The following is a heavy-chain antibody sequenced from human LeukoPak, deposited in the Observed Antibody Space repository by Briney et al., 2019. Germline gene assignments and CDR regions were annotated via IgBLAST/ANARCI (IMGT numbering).Heavy chain of an antibody. CDR1: GFTFSSCA. CDR2: ISGGGGNT. J-gene: IGHJ5*02. D-gene: IGHD1-1*01. Sequence: GGSLRLSCAASGFTFSSCAMSWVRQAPGKGLEWVSAISGGGGNTYYADSVKGRFTISRDNSKNTLYLQMNSLRAEDTAVHYCAKSPLHTGTTRVWFDPWGQGTLVTVSS. V-gene: IGHV3-23*01. CDR3: AKSPLHTGTTRVWFDP.